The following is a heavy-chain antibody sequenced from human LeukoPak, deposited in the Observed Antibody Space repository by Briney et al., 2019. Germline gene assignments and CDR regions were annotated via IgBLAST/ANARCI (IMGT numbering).Heavy chain of an antibody. CDR3: AKNPYEYYFDY. CDR2: INPSSGDT. V-gene: IGHV1-2*02. D-gene: IGHD5-12*01. Sequence: GASVTVSFKASGYTLTVYYMHWVRLAPGQGLEWMGWINPSSGDTHYAQKFQGRVTMTRDTSISTAYMELSRLSSDDTAVYYCAKNPYEYYFDYWGQGTLVTVSS. CDR1: GYTLTVYY. J-gene: IGHJ4*02.